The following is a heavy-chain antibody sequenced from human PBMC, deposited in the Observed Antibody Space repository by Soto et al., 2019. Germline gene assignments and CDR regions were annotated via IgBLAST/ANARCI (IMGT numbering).Heavy chain of an antibody. V-gene: IGHV3-74*01. CDR3: ARDLTGLVLDY. J-gene: IGHJ4*02. CDR1: GFTFSSYW. D-gene: IGHD1-20*01. Sequence: EVQLVESGGGLVKPGGSLRLSCTASGFTFSSYWMHWVRQAPGQELVWVSRMNADGSSASYPDAVKGRFTISRDNAKNTLYIQMIRLRAEDTAVYYCARDLTGLVLDYWGQGTLVTVS. CDR2: MNADGSSA.